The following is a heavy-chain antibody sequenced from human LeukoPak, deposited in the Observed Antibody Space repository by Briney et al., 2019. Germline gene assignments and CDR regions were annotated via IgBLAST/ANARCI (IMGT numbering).Heavy chain of an antibody. CDR3: ATQSWFGELLWPYYYYMDV. CDR2: IIPIFGTA. J-gene: IGHJ6*03. D-gene: IGHD3-10*01. V-gene: IGHV1-69*05. Sequence: SVKVSCKASGGTFSSYAISWVRQAPGQGLEWMGGIIPIFGTANYAQKFQGRVTITTDEFTSTAYMELSSLRSEDTAVYYCATQSWFGELLWPYYYYMDVWGKGTTVTVSS. CDR1: GGTFSSYA.